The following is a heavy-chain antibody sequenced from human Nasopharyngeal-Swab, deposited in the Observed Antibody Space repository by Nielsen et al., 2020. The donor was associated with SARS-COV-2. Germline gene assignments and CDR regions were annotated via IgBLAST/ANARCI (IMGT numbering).Heavy chain of an antibody. CDR1: GGSLSGYQ. V-gene: IGHV4-34*01. Sequence: GSLRLSCAVYGGSLSGYQWNWIRQAPGMGLEWLGEINHAGSTKYDPSLRSRVTISIDTSKNQFSLKLSSVTAADTAVYYCARGFDYWGQGTLVTVSS. J-gene: IGHJ4*02. CDR2: INHAGST. CDR3: ARGFDY.